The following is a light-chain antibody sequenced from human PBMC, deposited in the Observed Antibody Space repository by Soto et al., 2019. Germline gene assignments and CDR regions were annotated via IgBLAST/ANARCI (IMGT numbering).Light chain of an antibody. CDR2: SSN. CDR1: SSNVGSNT. CDR3: AAWDDSLKEV. Sequence: QSVLTQPTSASGTPGQRVTISCSGSSSNVGSNTVNWYQQLPGTAPRLLIYSSNQRPSGVPDRFSGSKSGTSASLAISGLQSEDEADYYCAAWDDSLKEVFGTGTKVTVL. J-gene: IGLJ1*01. V-gene: IGLV1-44*01.